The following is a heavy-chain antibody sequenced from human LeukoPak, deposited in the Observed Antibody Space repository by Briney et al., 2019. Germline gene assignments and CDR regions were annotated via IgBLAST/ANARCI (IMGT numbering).Heavy chain of an antibody. CDR3: AREPTYTSTWYTSCDY. CDR1: EFSVGSNY. D-gene: IGHD6-13*01. Sequence: GGSLRLSCAASEFSVGSNYMNWVRQAPGKGLEWVSYITGSSSTIYYADSVKGRFTISRDNAKNSLYLQMNSLRAEDTAVYYCAREPTYTSTWYTSCDYWGQGILVTVSS. J-gene: IGHJ4*02. V-gene: IGHV3-48*01. CDR2: ITGSSSTI.